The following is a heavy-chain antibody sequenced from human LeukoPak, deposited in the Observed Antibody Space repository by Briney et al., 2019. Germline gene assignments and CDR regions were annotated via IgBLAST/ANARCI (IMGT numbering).Heavy chain of an antibody. CDR1: GFTFSSYA. J-gene: IGHJ4*02. Sequence: GGSLRLSCAAPGFTFSSYAMHGVPQAPGKGVEGVAVISYDGSNKYYADSVKGRFTISRDNSKNTLYLQMNSLRDEDTAVYYCARGYSYGNFDYWGQGTLVTVSS. V-gene: IGHV3-30*04. CDR3: ARGYSYGNFDY. CDR2: ISYDGSNK. D-gene: IGHD5-18*01.